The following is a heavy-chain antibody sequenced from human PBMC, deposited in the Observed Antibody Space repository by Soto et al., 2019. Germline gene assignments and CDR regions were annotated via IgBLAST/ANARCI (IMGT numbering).Heavy chain of an antibody. Sequence: QVQIVQSGAEEKKPGASVKVSCKASGYTFTSYAMHWVRQAPGQRLEWMGWINAGNGNTKYSQKFQGRVTITRDTSAITAYMELSSLRSEDTAVYYCARVSGWYVLDYWGQGTLVTVSS. CDR2: INAGNGNT. J-gene: IGHJ4*02. D-gene: IGHD6-19*01. CDR3: ARVSGWYVLDY. V-gene: IGHV1-3*05. CDR1: GYTFTSYA.